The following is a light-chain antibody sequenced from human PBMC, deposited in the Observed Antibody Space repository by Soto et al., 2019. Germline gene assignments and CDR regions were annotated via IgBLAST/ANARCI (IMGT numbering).Light chain of an antibody. V-gene: IGKV1-39*01. CDR1: QSISTY. J-gene: IGKJ2*01. Sequence: DIQMTQSPSSLSASVGDRVTITCRASQSISTYLNWYQHKPGKAPKLLIYAASSLQSGVPSRFSGSGSGTDFTLTISSLQPDDFATYHCQQSYSTPRTFGQGTKLEI. CDR3: QQSYSTPRT. CDR2: AAS.